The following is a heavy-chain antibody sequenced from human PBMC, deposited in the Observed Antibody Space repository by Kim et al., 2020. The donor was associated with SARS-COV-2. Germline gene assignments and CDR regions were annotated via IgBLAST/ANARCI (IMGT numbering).Heavy chain of an antibody. V-gene: IGHV1-69*13. D-gene: IGHD6-6*01. CDR3: ARADSSAYYYYYGMDV. CDR2: IIPIFGTA. CDR1: GGTFSSYA. J-gene: IGHJ6*02. Sequence: SVKVSCKASGGTFSSYAISWVRQAPGQGLEWMGGIIPIFGTANYAQKFQGRVTITADESTSTAYMELSSLRSEDTAVYYCARADSSAYYYYYGMDVWGQGTTVTVSS.